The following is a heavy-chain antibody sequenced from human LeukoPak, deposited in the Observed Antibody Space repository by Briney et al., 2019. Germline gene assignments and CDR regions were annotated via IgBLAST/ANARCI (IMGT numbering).Heavy chain of an antibody. D-gene: IGHD5/OR15-5a*01. CDR3: AGFGVYPY. V-gene: IGHV3-48*01. CDR1: GFTVKTYD. Sequence: PGGSLRLSCAVSGFTVKTYDMHWVRQAPGEGPEWIAYFGISGTIYYADSVRGRFTISRDNAKNSLFLQMNRLRVDDTAIYYCAGFGVYPYWGQGTPVTVSS. J-gene: IGHJ4*02. CDR2: FGISGTI.